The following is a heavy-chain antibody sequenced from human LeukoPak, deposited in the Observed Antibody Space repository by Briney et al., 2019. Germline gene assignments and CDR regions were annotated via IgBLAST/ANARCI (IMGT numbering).Heavy chain of an antibody. CDR3: ARTEPRKWLSPHYYYMDV. D-gene: IGHD3-22*01. Sequence: SVKVSCKASGGTFSSYAISWVRQAPGQGLEWMGGIIPIFGTANYAQKFQGRVTITADESTSTAYMELSSLRSEDTAVYYCARTEPRKWLSPHYYYMDVWGKGTTVTVSS. CDR1: GGTFSSYA. J-gene: IGHJ6*03. V-gene: IGHV1-69*13. CDR2: IIPIFGTA.